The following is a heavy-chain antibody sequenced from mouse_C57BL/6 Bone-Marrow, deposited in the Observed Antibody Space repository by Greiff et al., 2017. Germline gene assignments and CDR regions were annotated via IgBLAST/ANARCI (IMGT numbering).Heavy chain of an antibody. V-gene: IGHV5-4*01. Sequence: EVKLVESGGGLVKPGGSLKLSCAASGFTFSSYAMSWVRQTPEKRLEWVATISDGGSSTYYPDNVKGRFTISRDNAKNNLYLQMSHLKSEDTAMYYCARDQDYGSSYGGYFDYWGQGTTLTVSS. CDR3: ARDQDYGSSYGGYFDY. D-gene: IGHD1-1*01. CDR1: GFTFSSYA. J-gene: IGHJ2*01. CDR2: ISDGGSST.